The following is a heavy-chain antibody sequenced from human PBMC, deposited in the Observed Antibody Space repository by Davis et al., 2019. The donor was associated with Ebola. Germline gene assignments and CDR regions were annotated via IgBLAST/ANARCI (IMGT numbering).Heavy chain of an antibody. D-gene: IGHD6-13*01. J-gene: IGHJ6*03. CDR3: ARLTASSSWYVAHYRYYMDV. Sequence: SETLSLTCTVSGGSISSSRYYWGWIRQPRGKGLEWIGTTYYSGNTYYNPSLKSRVTISVDTSNNRFSLRLSSVTAADTAVYYCARLTASSSWYVAHYRYYMDVWGKGTTVTVSS. CDR1: GGSISSSRYY. CDR2: TYYSGNT. V-gene: IGHV4-39*01.